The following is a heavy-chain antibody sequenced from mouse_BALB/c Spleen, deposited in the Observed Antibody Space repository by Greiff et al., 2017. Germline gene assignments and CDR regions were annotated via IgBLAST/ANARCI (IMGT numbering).Heavy chain of an antibody. CDR1: GDSITSGY. D-gene: IGHD1-2*01. Sequence: EVKVVESGPSLVKPSQTLSLTCSVTGDSITSGYWNWIRKFPGNKLEYMGYISYSGSTYYNPSLKSRISITRDTSKNQYYLQLNSVTTEDTATYYCARYYYGPYYAMDYWGQGTSVTVSS. CDR3: ARYYYGPYYAMDY. CDR2: ISYSGST. J-gene: IGHJ4*01. V-gene: IGHV3-8*02.